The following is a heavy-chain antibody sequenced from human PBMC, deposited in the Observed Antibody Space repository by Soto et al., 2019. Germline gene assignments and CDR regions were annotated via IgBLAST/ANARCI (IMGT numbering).Heavy chain of an antibody. Sequence: SETLSLTCTVSGGSISSSSYYWGWIRQPPGKGLEWIGSIYYSGSTYYNPSLKSRVTISVDTSKNQFSLKLSSVTAADTAVYYCARHRGDGYNLSWFDPWGQGTLVTVSS. CDR1: GGSISSSSYY. V-gene: IGHV4-39*01. J-gene: IGHJ5*02. CDR2: IYYSGST. D-gene: IGHD5-12*01. CDR3: ARHRGDGYNLSWFDP.